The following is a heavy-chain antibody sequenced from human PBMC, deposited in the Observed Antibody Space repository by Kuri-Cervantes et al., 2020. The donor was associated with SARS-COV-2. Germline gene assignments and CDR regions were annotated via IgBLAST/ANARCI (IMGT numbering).Heavy chain of an antibody. V-gene: IGHV3-30*14. CDR3: ANPYGFGHYVYTMDA. Sequence: GGSLRLSCAASGFSFSSYAMNWVRQEPGKGLEWVAIISFDGSSKYYTDSVKGRFTISRDNSKNTVYLQMNSLRAEDTAIYYCANPYGFGHYVYTMDAWGQGTPVTVSS. CDR1: GFSFSSYA. D-gene: IGHD3-10*01. J-gene: IGHJ6*02. CDR2: ISFDGSSK.